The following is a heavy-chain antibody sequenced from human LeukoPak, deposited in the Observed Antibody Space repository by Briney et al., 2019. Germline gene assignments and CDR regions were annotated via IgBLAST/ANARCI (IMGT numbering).Heavy chain of an antibody. CDR1: GGSIISGGFY. Sequence: PSQTLSLTCTVSGGSIISGGFYWTWIRQHPGKGLEWIGNIFFSGTSFYNPSLRSRVTISADTSKNQLTLNLSSVTAADTAVYFCARAPSRYCNGTGCYNGFYFSYIDVWGRGTTVTVSS. CDR3: ARAPSRYCNGTGCYNGFYFSYIDV. J-gene: IGHJ6*03. D-gene: IGHD2-2*02. V-gene: IGHV4-31*03. CDR2: IFFSGTS.